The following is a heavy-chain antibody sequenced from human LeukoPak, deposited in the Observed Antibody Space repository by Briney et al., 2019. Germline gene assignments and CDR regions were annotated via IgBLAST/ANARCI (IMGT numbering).Heavy chain of an antibody. Sequence: PSETLSLTCTVSGGSISSYYWSWIRQPAGKGLEWIGRIYTTGSTNYNPSLKSRVTMSIDTSKNQFSLKLSSVTAADTAVHYCARAGEWELFYYFDYWGQGTLVTVSS. CDR1: GGSISSYY. CDR2: IYTTGST. V-gene: IGHV4-4*07. CDR3: ARAGEWELFYYFDY. J-gene: IGHJ4*02. D-gene: IGHD1-26*01.